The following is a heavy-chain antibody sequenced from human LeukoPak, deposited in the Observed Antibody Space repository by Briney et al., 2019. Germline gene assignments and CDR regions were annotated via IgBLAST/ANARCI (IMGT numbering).Heavy chain of an antibody. CDR2: ISSSSSYI. CDR3: ARSGDYGDYIDY. D-gene: IGHD4-17*01. J-gene: IGHJ4*02. V-gene: IGHV3-21*01. Sequence: GGSLRLSCAASGFTFSSYSMNWVRQAPGKGLEWVSSISSSSSYIYYADSVKGRFTISRDNAKNSLYLQMNSLRAEDTAVYYCARSGDYGDYIDYWGQGTLVTVSS. CDR1: GFTFSSYS.